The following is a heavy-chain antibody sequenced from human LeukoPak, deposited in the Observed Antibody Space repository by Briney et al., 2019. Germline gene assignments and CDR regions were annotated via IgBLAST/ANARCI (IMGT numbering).Heavy chain of an antibody. CDR1: GYSFTSYW. D-gene: IGHD6-13*01. V-gene: IGHV5-51*01. Sequence: GESLQISGKGSGYSFTSYWIGWVRQLPGKGLEWMGIIYPGDSDTRYSPSFQGQVTISADKSISTAYLQWSSLKASDTAMYYCASYTPGIAAAGTYWHAFDIWGQGTMVTVSS. CDR2: IYPGDSDT. J-gene: IGHJ3*02. CDR3: ASYTPGIAAAGTYWHAFDI.